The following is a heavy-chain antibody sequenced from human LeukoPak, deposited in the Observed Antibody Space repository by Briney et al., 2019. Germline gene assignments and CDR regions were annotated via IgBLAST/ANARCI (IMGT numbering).Heavy chain of an antibody. CDR3: AREGQQLVLGGMDV. D-gene: IGHD6-13*01. CDR2: INPNSGGT. J-gene: IGHJ6*02. V-gene: IGHV1-2*02. CDR1: GFTFSDYY. Sequence: ASVKVSCKAFGFTFSDYYMHWVRQAPGQGLEWMGWINPNSGGTNYAQKFQGRVTMTRDTSISTAYMELSRLRSDDTAVYYCAREGQQLVLGGMDVWGQGTTVTVSS.